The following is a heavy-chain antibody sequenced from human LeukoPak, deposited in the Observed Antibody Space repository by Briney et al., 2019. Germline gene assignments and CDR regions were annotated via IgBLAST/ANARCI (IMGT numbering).Heavy chain of an antibody. CDR2: ISGTTIPI. V-gene: IGHV3-48*02. CDR3: ATSGSYSSGDFDY. Sequence: PGGSLRLSCAASGFTFSTYGMNWVRQAPGKGLEWLSSISGTTIPIYYADSVKGRFTISRDNAKNSLYLQMSGLRDEDTAIYYCATSGSYSSGDFDYWGQGSLVTVSS. CDR1: GFTFSTYG. D-gene: IGHD3-10*01. J-gene: IGHJ4*02.